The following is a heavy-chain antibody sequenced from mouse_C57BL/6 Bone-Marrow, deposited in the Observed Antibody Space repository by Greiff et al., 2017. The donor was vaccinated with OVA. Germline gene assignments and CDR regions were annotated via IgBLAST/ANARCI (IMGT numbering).Heavy chain of an antibody. CDR2: ISYDGSN. CDR3: ATYYYGSSYGAMDY. D-gene: IGHD1-1*01. Sequence: EVKLQESGPGLVKPSQSLSLTCSVTGYSITSGYYWNWLRQFPGNNLEWLGYISYDGSNNYNPSLKNRISITRDTAKNQFFLKLNSVTTEDTATYYCATYYYGSSYGAMDYWGQGTSVTVSS. V-gene: IGHV3-6*01. J-gene: IGHJ4*01. CDR1: GYSITSGYY.